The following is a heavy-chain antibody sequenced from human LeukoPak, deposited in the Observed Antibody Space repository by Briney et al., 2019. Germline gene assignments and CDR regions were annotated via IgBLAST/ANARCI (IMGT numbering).Heavy chain of an antibody. CDR3: ARHLRDSRVWFDP. CDR2: ISHSGSTI. CDR1: GFTLSSYG. Sequence: GGSLRLSCAASGFTLSSYGMNWVRQAPGKGLEWVSYISHSGSTICYADSVKGRFTISRDNAKNSLFLQMNNLRAEDTAVYYCARHLRDSRVWFDPWGQGTLVTVSS. J-gene: IGHJ5*02. D-gene: IGHD3/OR15-3a*01. V-gene: IGHV3-48*03.